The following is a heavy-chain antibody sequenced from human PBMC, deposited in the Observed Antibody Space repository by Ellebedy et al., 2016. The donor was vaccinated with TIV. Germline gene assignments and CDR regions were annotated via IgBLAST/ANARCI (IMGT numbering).Heavy chain of an antibody. D-gene: IGHD7-27*01. J-gene: IGHJ4*02. CDR2: IDPKSGDT. CDR3: ARGPLTGDFDF. V-gene: IGHV1-2*02. CDR1: GYTFTAYF. Sequence: ASVKVSCXASGYTFTAYFLHWMRQAPEQGLEWVGWIDPKSGDTKYARNFLGRVTMTRDTSINTAYMDLSRLRSDDTAVYFCARGPLTGDFDFWGQGTLVTVSS.